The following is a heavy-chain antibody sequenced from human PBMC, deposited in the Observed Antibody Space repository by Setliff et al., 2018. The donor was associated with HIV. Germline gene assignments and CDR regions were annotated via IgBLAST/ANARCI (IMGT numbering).Heavy chain of an antibody. CDR2: MNPNSGNT. J-gene: IGHJ3*02. D-gene: IGHD3-10*01. V-gene: IGHV1-8*03. Sequence: ASVKVSCKASGYTFTSYNLNWVRQATGQGLEWVQQATGQGLEWMGWMNPNSGNTDYAQKFQGRVTITRNTSISTAYMELSSLRSEDTAVYYCARVRLSMVRGPFDAFDIWGQGTMVTVSS. CDR3: ARVRLSMVRGPFDAFDI. CDR1: GYTFTSYN.